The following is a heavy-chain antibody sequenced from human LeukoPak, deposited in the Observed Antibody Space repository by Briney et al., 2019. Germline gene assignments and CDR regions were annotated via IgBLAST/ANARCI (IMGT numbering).Heavy chain of an antibody. CDR3: ARHGYSSGWTFDY. Sequence: SETLSLTCTVSGGSISSYYWSWIRQPPGKGLEWIGYIYYSGSTNYNPSLKSRITISVDTSKNQFSLKLSSVTAADTAVYYCARHGYSSGWTFDYWGQGTLVTVSS. J-gene: IGHJ4*02. CDR2: IYYSGST. D-gene: IGHD6-19*01. CDR1: GGSISSYY. V-gene: IGHV4-59*08.